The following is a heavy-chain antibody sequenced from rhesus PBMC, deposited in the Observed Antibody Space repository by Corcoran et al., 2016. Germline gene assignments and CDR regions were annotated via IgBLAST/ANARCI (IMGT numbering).Heavy chain of an antibody. CDR3: ARESCSGIYCYAGTFDY. CDR2: LSWNSGNT. J-gene: IGHJ4*01. CDR1: GFTFDDYA. Sequence: EVQLVESGGGVVQPGGSLRLSCVASGFTFDDYAVGWVRQAPGKGLEWVSDLSWNSGNTGYADSVKGRFTISRDKAKNSLYLQMNRLRAEDTALYYCARESCSGIYCYAGTFDYWGQGVLVTVSS. V-gene: IGHV3-78*01. D-gene: IGHD2-27*01.